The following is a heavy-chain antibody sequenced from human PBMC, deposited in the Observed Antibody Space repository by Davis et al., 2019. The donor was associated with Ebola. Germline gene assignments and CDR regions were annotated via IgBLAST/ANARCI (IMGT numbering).Heavy chain of an antibody. CDR2: MNPNSGNT. V-gene: IGHV1-8*01. Sequence: AASVKVSCKASGYTLTSYDINWVRQATGQGLEWMGWMNPNSGNTGYAQKLQGRVTMTTDTSTSTAYMELSSLRSEDAAVYYCASGVEGSYGSRPYYYYGMDVWGQGTTVTVSS. CDR1: GYTLTSYD. CDR3: ASGVEGSYGSRPYYYYGMDV. D-gene: IGHD5-18*01. J-gene: IGHJ6*02.